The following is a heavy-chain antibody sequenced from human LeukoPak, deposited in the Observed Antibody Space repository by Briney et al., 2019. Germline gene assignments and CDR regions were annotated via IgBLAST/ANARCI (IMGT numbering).Heavy chain of an antibody. CDR1: GYTFTGYY. CDR3: ARVSGGLVPPH. CDR2: INPNSGGT. V-gene: IGHV1-2*02. J-gene: IGHJ4*02. D-gene: IGHD6-19*01. Sequence: RAASVKVSCKASGYTFTGYYMHWVRQAPGQGLEWMGWINPNSGGTNYAQKFQGRVTMARDTSISTAYMELSRLRSDDTAVYYCARVSGGLVPPHWGQGTLVTVSS.